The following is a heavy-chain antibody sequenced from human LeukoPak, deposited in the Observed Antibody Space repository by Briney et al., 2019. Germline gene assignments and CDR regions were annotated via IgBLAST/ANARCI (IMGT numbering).Heavy chain of an antibody. Sequence: GGSLRLSCAASGFTFSSYAMHWVRQAPGKGLEWVAVLWYDGSNKYYADSVKGRFTISRDNSNNTLYLQMNSLRVEDTAVYYCSRGIDGYDSIVDYWGRGTLVTVSS. CDR2: LWYDGSNK. V-gene: IGHV3-33*01. J-gene: IGHJ4*02. D-gene: IGHD5-24*01. CDR1: GFTFSSYA. CDR3: SRGIDGYDSIVDY.